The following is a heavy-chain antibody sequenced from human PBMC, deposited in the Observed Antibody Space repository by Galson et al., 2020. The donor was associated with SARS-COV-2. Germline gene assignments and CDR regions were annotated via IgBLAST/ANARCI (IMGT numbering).Heavy chain of an antibody. CDR3: ARLEAAAAPDY. J-gene: IGHJ4*02. V-gene: IGHV4-59*01. Sequence: SETLSLTCTVSGGSISSYYWSWIRQPPGKGLEWIGYIYYSGSTNYNPSLKSRVTISVDTSKNQFSLKLSSVTAADTAVYYCARLEAAAAPDYWGQGTLVTVSS. CDR2: IYYSGST. CDR1: GGSISSYY. D-gene: IGHD6-13*01.